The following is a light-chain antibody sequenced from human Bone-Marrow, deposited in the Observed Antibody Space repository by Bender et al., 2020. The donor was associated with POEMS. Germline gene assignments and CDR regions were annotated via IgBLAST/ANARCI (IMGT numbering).Light chain of an antibody. J-gene: IGLJ2*01. CDR3: VAWDDTLNGWV. CDR1: SSNIGAGHD. CDR2: GNN. V-gene: IGLV1-50*01. Sequence: QSVLTQPPSVSGAPGQRVTISCAGSSSNIGAGHDVHWYQQLPETAPKLLIYGNNNRPSGVPDRFSGSMSGTSASLAISGLHSEDEADYYCVAWDDTLNGWVFGGGTKLTVL.